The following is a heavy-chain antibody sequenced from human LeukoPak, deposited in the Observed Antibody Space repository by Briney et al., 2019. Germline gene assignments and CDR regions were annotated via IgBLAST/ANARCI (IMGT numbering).Heavy chain of an antibody. CDR1: GFTFSDYY. D-gene: IGHD1-14*01. CDR3: AGDLTLENFDS. J-gene: IGHJ4*02. V-gene: IGHV3-11*01. CDR2: ISSSGSTI. Sequence: GGSLRLSCAASGFTFSDYYMSWIRQAPGEGLEWVSYISSSGSTIYYADSVKGRFTISRDNAKNSLYLQMNSLRAEDTAVYYCAGDLTLENFDSWGQGTLVTVSS.